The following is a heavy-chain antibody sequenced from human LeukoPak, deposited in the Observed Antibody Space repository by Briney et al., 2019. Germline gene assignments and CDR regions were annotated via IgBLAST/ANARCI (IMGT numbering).Heavy chain of an antibody. Sequence: GGSLRLSCAASGFTFSSYAMSWVRQAPGKGLEWVSAISGSGGSTYYADSVKGRFTISRDNPKNTLYLQMNSLRAEDTAVYYCAKALTIPYYYGMDVWGQGTTVTVSS. CDR1: GFTFSSYA. D-gene: IGHD3-3*01. CDR3: AKALTIPYYYGMDV. J-gene: IGHJ6*02. CDR2: ISGSGGST. V-gene: IGHV3-23*01.